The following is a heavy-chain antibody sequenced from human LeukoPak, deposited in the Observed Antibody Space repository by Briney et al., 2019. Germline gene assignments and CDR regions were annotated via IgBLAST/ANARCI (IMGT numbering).Heavy chain of an antibody. CDR3: AKDPNGDYIGTFDI. V-gene: IGHV3-53*01. Sequence: GGSLRLSCAASGFTVSSNYMSWVRQAPGKGLECVSVIYSGGSTYYADSVKGRFAISRDNSKNTLYLQMNSLRAEDTAVYFCAKDPNGDYIGTFDIWGQGTMVTVSS. D-gene: IGHD4-17*01. CDR1: GFTVSSNY. J-gene: IGHJ3*02. CDR2: IYSGGST.